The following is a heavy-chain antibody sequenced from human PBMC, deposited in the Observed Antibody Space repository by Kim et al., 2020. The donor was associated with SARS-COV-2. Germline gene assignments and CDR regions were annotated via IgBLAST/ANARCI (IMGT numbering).Heavy chain of an antibody. CDR3: ARRGYYDSSGYYYFDY. CDR2: IYYSGST. J-gene: IGHJ4*02. D-gene: IGHD3-22*01. CDR1: GGSISSYY. V-gene: IGHV4-59*08. Sequence: SETLSLTCTVSGGSISSYYWSWIRQPPGKGLEWIGYIYYSGSTNYNPSLKSRVTISVDTSKNQFSLKLSSVTAAGTAVYYCARRGYYDSSGYYYFDYWGQGTLVTVSS.